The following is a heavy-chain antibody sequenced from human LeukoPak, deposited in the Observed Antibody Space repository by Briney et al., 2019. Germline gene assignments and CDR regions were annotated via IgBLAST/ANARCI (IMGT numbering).Heavy chain of an antibody. CDR2: INHSGST. CDR1: GGSFNGFY. D-gene: IGHD3-10*01. Sequence: SETLSLTCAVYGGSFNGFYWSWLRHPPGKGLEWIGEINHSGSTNYNPSLKSRVTISVDTSKNQFSLKLSAVTAADTAVYYCARHAMVRGVKFLRWFDPWGQGTLVTVSS. CDR3: ARHAMVRGVKFLRWFDP. J-gene: IGHJ5*02. V-gene: IGHV4-34*01.